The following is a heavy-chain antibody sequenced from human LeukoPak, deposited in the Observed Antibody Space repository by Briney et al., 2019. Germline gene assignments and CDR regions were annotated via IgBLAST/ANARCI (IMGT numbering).Heavy chain of an antibody. J-gene: IGHJ4*02. Sequence: PGESLRLSCSASRFTFSNYWMCWVRQAPGKGLEWVASIKRDGSEKYFVDSVKGRFTISSDNAKNSVYLQMNSLRVEDTAVYYCARLRFYEFDYWGQGTLVSVSS. CDR2: IKRDGSEK. V-gene: IGHV3-7*01. CDR1: RFTFSNYW. CDR3: ARLRFYEFDY. D-gene: IGHD3-16*01.